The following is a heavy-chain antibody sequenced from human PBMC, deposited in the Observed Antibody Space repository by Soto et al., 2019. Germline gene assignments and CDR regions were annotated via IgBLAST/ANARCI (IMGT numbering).Heavy chain of an antibody. CDR2: ISSSSSTI. D-gene: IGHD3-9*01. CDR1: GFTFSSYS. V-gene: IGHV3-48*01. J-gene: IGHJ4*02. Sequence: EVQLVESGGGLVQPGGSLRLSCAASGFTFSSYSMHWVRQAPGKGLEWVSYISSSSSTIYYADSVKGRFTISRDNAKNSLYLQMNSLRAEDTAVYYCARERDYHAILTGYRQAFDYWGQGTLVTVSS. CDR3: ARERDYHAILTGYRQAFDY.